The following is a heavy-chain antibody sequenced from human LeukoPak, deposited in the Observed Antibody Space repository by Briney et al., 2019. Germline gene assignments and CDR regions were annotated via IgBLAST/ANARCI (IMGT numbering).Heavy chain of an antibody. Sequence: ASVKVSCKASGYTLTSYDINWVRQATGQGLEWMGWMNPNSGKTGYAQKFQGRIAITRNTSISTAYMELSSLRSEDTAVYYCTRETPSRYFDYWGQGTLVTVSS. D-gene: IGHD4-23*01. CDR2: MNPNSGKT. J-gene: IGHJ4*02. V-gene: IGHV1-8*01. CDR3: TRETPSRYFDY. CDR1: GYTLTSYD.